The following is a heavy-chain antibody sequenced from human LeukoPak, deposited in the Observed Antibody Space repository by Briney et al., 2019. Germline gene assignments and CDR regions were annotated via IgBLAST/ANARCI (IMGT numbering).Heavy chain of an antibody. J-gene: IGHJ3*02. D-gene: IGHD3-22*01. V-gene: IGHV3-21*01. Sequence: GGSLRLSCAASGFTFSRYNMNWVRQAPGKGLEWVSSISTSSIYIYYADSLKGRFTITRDNAKNSLYLQMNSLRAEDTAVYYCARDGKTYYDSSGYPKGAAFDIWGQGTMVTVSS. CDR1: GFTFSRYN. CDR2: ISTSSIYI. CDR3: ARDGKTYYDSSGYPKGAAFDI.